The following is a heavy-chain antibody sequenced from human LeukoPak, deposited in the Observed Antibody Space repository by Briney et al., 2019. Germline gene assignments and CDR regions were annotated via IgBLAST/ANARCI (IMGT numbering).Heavy chain of an antibody. V-gene: IGHV4-39*01. J-gene: IGHJ6*02. Sequence: SETLSLTCTVSGGSISSSSYYWGWIRQPPGKGLEWIGSIYYSGSTYYNPSLKSRVTISVDTSKNQFSLKLSSVTAADTAVYYCATQCPWLQCYYYYYGMDVWGQGTTVTVSS. D-gene: IGHD5-24*01. CDR3: ATQCPWLQCYYYYYGMDV. CDR1: GGSISSSSYY. CDR2: IYYSGST.